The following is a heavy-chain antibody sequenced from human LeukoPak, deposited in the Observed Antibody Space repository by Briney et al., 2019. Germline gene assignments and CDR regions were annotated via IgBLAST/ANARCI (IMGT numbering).Heavy chain of an antibody. CDR1: GFTFSSYS. V-gene: IGHV3-21*01. D-gene: IGHD3-3*01. CDR3: ARDSGWGGYYMPLGPDY. J-gene: IGHJ4*02. Sequence: GGSLRLSCAASGFTFSSYSMNWVRQAPGKGLEWVSSISSSSSYIYYADSVKGRFTISRDNTKNSLYLQMNSLRAEDTAVYYCARDSGWGGYYMPLGPDYWGQGTLVTVSS. CDR2: ISSSSSYI.